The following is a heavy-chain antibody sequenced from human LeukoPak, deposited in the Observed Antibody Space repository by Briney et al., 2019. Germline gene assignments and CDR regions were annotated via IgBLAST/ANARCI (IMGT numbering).Heavy chain of an antibody. CDR1: GFTFSSYW. V-gene: IGHV3-7*01. Sequence: GGSLRLSCAASGFTFSSYWMSWVRQAPGKGLEWVANIKQDGSEKYYVDSVKGRFTISRDNAKNSLYLQMNSLRAEDTAVYYCAREKKRTIFGVVIIRYFQHWGQGTLVTVSS. D-gene: IGHD3-3*01. J-gene: IGHJ1*01. CDR2: IKQDGSEK. CDR3: AREKKRTIFGVVIIRYFQH.